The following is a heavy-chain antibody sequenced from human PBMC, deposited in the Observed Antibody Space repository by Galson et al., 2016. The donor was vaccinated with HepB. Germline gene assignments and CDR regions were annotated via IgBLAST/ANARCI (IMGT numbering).Heavy chain of an antibody. CDR2: IYWDDDK. CDR1: GFSLNTNGVG. J-gene: IGHJ4*02. D-gene: IGHD3-10*01. Sequence: PALVKPTQTLTLTCTFSGFSLNTNGVGVGWIRQPPGKALEWLALIYWDDDKRYSPSLESRLTLTKDTSKNQVVLTMTNMDPVDTPTYYRARRYASGNYYNDFDYWGQGTLVTVSS. CDR3: ARRYASGNYYNDFDY. V-gene: IGHV2-5*02.